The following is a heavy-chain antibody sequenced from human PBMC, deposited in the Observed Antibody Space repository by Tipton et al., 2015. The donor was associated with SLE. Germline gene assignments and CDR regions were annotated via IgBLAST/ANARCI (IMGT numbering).Heavy chain of an antibody. CDR1: GYTFTSYG. V-gene: IGHV1-46*01. CDR3: AIISDSSGWSGHFDY. CDR2: INPSGGST. Sequence: QSGAEVKKPGASVKVSCKASGYTFTSYGISWVRQAPGQGLEWLGIINPSGGSTNYAQKFQDRVTMTRDTSTSTVYMELSSLRSEDTAVYYCAIISDSSGWSGHFDYWGQGTLVTVSS. J-gene: IGHJ4*02. D-gene: IGHD6-19*01.